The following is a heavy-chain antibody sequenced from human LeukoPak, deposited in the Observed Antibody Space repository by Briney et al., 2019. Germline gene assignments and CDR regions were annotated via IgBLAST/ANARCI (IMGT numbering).Heavy chain of an antibody. J-gene: IGHJ5*02. CDR2: INPNSGGT. V-gene: IGHV1-2*02. Sequence: ASVKVSCKASGYTFTGYYMHWVRQAPGQGLEWMGWINPNSGGTNYAQKFQGRVTMTRDTSISTAYMELSRLRSDDTAVYYCARGLYYEQQLVTDSGWFDPWGQETLVTVSS. D-gene: IGHD6-13*01. CDR3: ARGLYYEQQLVTDSGWFDP. CDR1: GYTFTGYY.